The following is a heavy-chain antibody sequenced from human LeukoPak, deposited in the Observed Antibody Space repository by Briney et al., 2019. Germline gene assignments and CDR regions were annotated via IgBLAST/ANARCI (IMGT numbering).Heavy chain of an antibody. J-gene: IGHJ4*02. CDR2: RNPTNGNT. D-gene: IGHD3-22*01. Sequence: ASVRVSCTGSRSTFTSYDINWERHSPGQGLEWMGWRNPTNGNTGYAPKFQGRVTMTRDTSISTAYMELRGLRSEDTAVYYCARLSQTPDYYGSGGYFYLGYWGQGTRVTVSS. CDR1: RSTFTSYD. V-gene: IGHV1-8*01. CDR3: ARLSQTPDYYGSGGYFYLGY.